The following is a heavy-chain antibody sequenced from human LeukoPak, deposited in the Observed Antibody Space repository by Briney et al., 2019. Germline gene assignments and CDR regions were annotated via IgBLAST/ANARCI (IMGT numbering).Heavy chain of an antibody. V-gene: IGHV3-66*01. Sequence: GGSLRLSCAASGFTVSSNYMSWVRQAPGKGLEWVSVIYSGGSTYYADSVKGRFTISRDNSKNTLYLQMNSLRAEDTAVYYCAGNYGYYYYYGMDVWDQGTTVTVSS. J-gene: IGHJ6*02. CDR2: IYSGGST. CDR1: GFTVSSNY. CDR3: AGNYGYYYYYGMDV. D-gene: IGHD4-11*01.